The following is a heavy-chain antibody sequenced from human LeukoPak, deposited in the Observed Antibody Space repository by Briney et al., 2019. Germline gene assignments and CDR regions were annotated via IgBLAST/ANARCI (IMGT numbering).Heavy chain of an antibody. D-gene: IGHD3-3*01. CDR1: GGSFSSYY. CDR3: ARLYDFWSGQSDY. V-gene: IGHV4-39*01. J-gene: IGHJ4*02. CDR2: IYYSGST. Sequence: PSETLSLTCAVYGGSFSSYYWGWIRQPPGKGLEWIGSIYYSGSTYYNPSLKSRVTISVDTSKNQFSLKLSSVTAADTAVYYCARLYDFWSGQSDYWGQGTLVTVSS.